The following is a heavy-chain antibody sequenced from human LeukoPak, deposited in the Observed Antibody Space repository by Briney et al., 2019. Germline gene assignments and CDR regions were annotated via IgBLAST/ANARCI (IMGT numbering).Heavy chain of an antibody. CDR3: ARGSLLWFGELHNFDY. V-gene: IGHV1-2*02. J-gene: IGHJ4*02. CDR2: INPNSGGT. D-gene: IGHD3-10*01. Sequence: ASVKVSCKASGYTFTGYYMHWVRQAPGQGLEWMGWINPNSGGTNYAQKFQGGVTMTRDTSISTAYMELSRLRSDDTAVYYCARGSLLWFGELHNFDYWGQGTLVTVSS. CDR1: GYTFTGYY.